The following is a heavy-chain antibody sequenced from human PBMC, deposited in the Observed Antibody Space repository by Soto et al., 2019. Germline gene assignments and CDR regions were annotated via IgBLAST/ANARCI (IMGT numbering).Heavy chain of an antibody. CDR1: GYTFTRYC. J-gene: IGHJ4*02. CDR3: ASGSGSYYQLDY. V-gene: IGHV1-18*01. CDR2: ISAYNGNT. D-gene: IGHD3-10*01. Sequence: ASVKVSCKASGYTFTRYCISWVRQAPGQGLEWMGWISAYNGNTNYAQKLQGRVTMTTDTSTSTAYMELRSLRSDDTAVYYCASGSGSYYQLDYWGQGTLVTVSS.